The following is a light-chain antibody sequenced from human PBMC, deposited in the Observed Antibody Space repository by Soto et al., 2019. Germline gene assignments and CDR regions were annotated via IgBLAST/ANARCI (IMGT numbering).Light chain of an antibody. Sequence: DIQMTQSPSSLSASVGDRVTITCRARQGIYNFVAWYQQKPGKVPALLSYEASTLQSGVPSRSSGHGSGTDFTLTISSLQPEGVATYFCQHYNSAPYPFGRGTKLEIK. CDR3: QHYNSAPYP. CDR2: EAS. V-gene: IGKV1-27*01. J-gene: IGKJ2*01. CDR1: QGIYNF.